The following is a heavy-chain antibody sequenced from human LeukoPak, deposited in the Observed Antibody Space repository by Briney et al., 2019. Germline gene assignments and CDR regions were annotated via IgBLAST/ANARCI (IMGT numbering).Heavy chain of an antibody. D-gene: IGHD5-24*01. Sequence: SVKVSCKASGGTFSSYAISWVRQAPGQGLEWMGRIIPIVGIANYAQKFQGRVTITADKSTSTAYMELSSLRSEDTAVYYCARDRGDGYIWGRYFDYWGQGTLVTVSS. CDR1: GGTFSSYA. J-gene: IGHJ4*02. CDR3: ARDRGDGYIWGRYFDY. CDR2: IIPIVGIA. V-gene: IGHV1-69*04.